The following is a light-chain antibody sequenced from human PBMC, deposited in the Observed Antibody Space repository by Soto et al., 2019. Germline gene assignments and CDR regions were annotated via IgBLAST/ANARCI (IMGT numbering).Light chain of an antibody. CDR3: QQRINWPPT. Sequence: EIVLTQSPATLSLSPGERATLSCRASQSVSIYLAWYQQKPGQAPRLLIYDASNRATGIPARFSGSGSGTAFTLTISSLEPEDFAVYYCQQRINWPPTFGPGTKVDIK. CDR1: QSVSIY. J-gene: IGKJ3*01. V-gene: IGKV3-11*01. CDR2: DAS.